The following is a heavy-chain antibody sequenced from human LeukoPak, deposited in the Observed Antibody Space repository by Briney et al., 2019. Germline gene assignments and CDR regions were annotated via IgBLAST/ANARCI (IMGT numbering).Heavy chain of an antibody. Sequence: SETLSLICTVSGGSISSSSYYWGWTRQPPGKGLEWIGSMHYSGSTYYNPSLKSRVTISVDTSKNHLSLNLRSVTAADTAVYYCARLFCGADCSIDFWGQGTLVTVSS. CDR2: MHYSGST. J-gene: IGHJ4*02. V-gene: IGHV4-39*02. CDR3: ARLFCGADCSIDF. D-gene: IGHD2-21*02. CDR1: GGSISSSSYY.